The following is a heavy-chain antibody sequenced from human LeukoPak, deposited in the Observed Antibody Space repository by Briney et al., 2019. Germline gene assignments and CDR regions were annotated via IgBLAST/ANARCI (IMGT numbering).Heavy chain of an antibody. Sequence: GASVKVSCKASGYTFTDYYIHWVRQAPGQGLEWMGWINPNSGGTIYAQKFQGRVTMTRDTSISTAYMELNRLRSDDKAVYYCARCMEVAVYYVDVWGKGTTVTASS. CDR2: INPNSGGT. D-gene: IGHD6-19*01. J-gene: IGHJ6*03. V-gene: IGHV1-2*02. CDR1: GYTFTDYY. CDR3: ARCMEVAVYYVDV.